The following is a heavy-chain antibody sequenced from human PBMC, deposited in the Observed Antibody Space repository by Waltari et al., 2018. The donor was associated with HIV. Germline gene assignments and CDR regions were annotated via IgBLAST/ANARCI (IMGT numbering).Heavy chain of an antibody. V-gene: IGHV1-2*02. Sequence: QVQLVQSETQVKKPGASLQVSCKASGYRFIGFYIHWVRQAPGQGLEWVGYINPNTGATDYAQKFQGRVTVTGDPSISTAYMEITTLRSDDTAIYYCARDPATVSSGMDVWGQGTTVIVSS. CDR1: GYRFIGFY. CDR3: ARDPATVSSGMDV. J-gene: IGHJ6*02. D-gene: IGHD3-3*01. CDR2: INPNTGAT.